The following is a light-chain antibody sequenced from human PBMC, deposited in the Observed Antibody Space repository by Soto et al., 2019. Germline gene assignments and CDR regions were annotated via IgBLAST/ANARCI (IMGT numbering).Light chain of an antibody. CDR2: DAS. V-gene: IGKV1-33*01. CDR1: QDIKYY. CDR3: QQYEDLLYT. Sequence: DIQLTQSPSSLSASVGDGVTITCQASQDIKYYLNWYQQKPGKAPKLLIYDASNLETGVPSRFSGAGSGTYFTFTISSLQPEDIATYYCQQYEDLLYTFGQGTKLDIE. J-gene: IGKJ2*01.